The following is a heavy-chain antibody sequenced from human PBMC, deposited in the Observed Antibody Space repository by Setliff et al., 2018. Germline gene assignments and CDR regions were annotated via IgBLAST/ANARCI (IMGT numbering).Heavy chain of an antibody. J-gene: IGHJ6*03. CDR2: IYTSWST. D-gene: IGHD3-3*01. V-gene: IGHV4-61*09. CDR1: DDSISSRRYY. CDR3: ARMSGFQYIDV. Sequence: SETLSLTCTVSDDSISSRRYYWGWFRQPAGKRLEWIGQIYTSWSTNYNPSFNSRVTISLDTSKNQFSLSLRTVTAADTAVYYCARMSGFQYIDVWGEGTTVTVSS.